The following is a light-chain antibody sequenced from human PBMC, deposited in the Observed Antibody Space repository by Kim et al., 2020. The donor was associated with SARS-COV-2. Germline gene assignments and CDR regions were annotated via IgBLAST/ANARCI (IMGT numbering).Light chain of an antibody. CDR3: AAWDDSLSGVV. CDR1: RSNIGNNV. Sequence: ELTQPPSASGTPGQRVTISCSGSRSNIGNNVVNWYQQVPGTAPKLLIYSNDHRPSGVPDRFSGSKSGTSASLAISGLQSEDEADYYCAAWDDSLSGVVFGGGTKVTVL. V-gene: IGLV1-44*01. J-gene: IGLJ2*01. CDR2: SND.